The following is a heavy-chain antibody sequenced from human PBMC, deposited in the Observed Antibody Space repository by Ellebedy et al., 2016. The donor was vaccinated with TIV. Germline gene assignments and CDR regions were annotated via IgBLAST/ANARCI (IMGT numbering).Heavy chain of an antibody. CDR3: TRHRGERWRQSASDF. J-gene: IGHJ4*02. Sequence: AASVKVSCKASSTSAINWVRQAPGQGLEWMGWISPYNGHTDYAQNFQGRVTVTFDTSTTTAYMELRGLRSDDTATYYCTRHRGERWRQSASDFWGQGTLVTVSS. D-gene: IGHD5-24*01. CDR2: ISPYNGHT. CDR1: STSA. V-gene: IGHV1-18*01.